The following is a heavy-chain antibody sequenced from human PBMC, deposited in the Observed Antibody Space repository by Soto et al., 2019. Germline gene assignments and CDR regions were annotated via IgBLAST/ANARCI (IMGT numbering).Heavy chain of an antibody. V-gene: IGHV5-51*01. Sequence: ELQVAGKGLEWMGIIDPSDSDTRYSPSFQGQVTVSADKSMTTAYLQWSSLKASDNDMYYCARGQSRLAYDGFDIWGQGTMVTV. J-gene: IGHJ3*02. CDR3: ARGQSRLAYDGFDI. CDR2: IDPSDSDT.